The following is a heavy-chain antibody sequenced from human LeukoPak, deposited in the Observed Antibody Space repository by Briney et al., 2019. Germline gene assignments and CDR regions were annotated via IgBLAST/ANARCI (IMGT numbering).Heavy chain of an antibody. Sequence: GGSLRLSCAASGFTFSSYAMSWVRQAPGKGLEWVSAISGSGGSTYYADSVKGRFTISRDNSKNTLYLQMNSLRAEDTAVYYWAKPTGVERVGWYPDDFAYWGQGTLVTVSS. J-gene: IGHJ4*02. D-gene: IGHD6-19*01. V-gene: IGHV3-23*01. CDR2: ISGSGGST. CDR1: GFTFSSYA. CDR3: AKPTGVERVGWYPDDFAY.